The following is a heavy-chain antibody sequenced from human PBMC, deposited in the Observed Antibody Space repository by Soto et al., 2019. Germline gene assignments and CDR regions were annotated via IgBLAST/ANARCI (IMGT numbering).Heavy chain of an antibody. CDR2: IYYSGST. J-gene: IGHJ6*02. CDR3: ARDLQDSRLFYGMDV. D-gene: IGHD6-13*01. Sequence: QVQLQESGPGLVKPSQTLSLTCTVSGGSISSGGYYWSWIRQHPGKGLEWIGYIYYSGSTYYNPSLKSRVTISVDTSKNQYSRKMSYVTAADTAVYYWARDLQDSRLFYGMDVWGQGTTVTVSS. V-gene: IGHV4-31*03. CDR1: GGSISSGGYY.